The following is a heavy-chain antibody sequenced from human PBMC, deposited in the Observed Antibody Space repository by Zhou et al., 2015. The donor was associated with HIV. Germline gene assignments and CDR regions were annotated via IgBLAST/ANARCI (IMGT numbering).Heavy chain of an antibody. CDR3: ARVSSSGWYDC. CDR2: VVVGTGTV. J-gene: IGHJ5*01. V-gene: IGHV1-58*01. D-gene: IGHD6-19*01. CDR1: GVTFIDSS. Sequence: MQLVQSGPEVRNPGTSVRVSCKSSGVTFIDSSVQWLRQARGQRLEWIGWVVVGTGTVVIAPSLKDRASISRDRSIDTSYLDLSSLKSEDTAVYYCARVSSSGWYDCWGQGTLVTVSS.